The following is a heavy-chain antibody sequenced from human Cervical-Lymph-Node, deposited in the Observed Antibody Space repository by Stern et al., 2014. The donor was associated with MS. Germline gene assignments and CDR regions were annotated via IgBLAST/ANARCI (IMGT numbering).Heavy chain of an antibody. V-gene: IGHV1-69*01. Sequence: VQLVQSGPEVKKPWSSVKVSCKASGGSFKTYAITWVRQAPGQVPEWLGGTIPMFASTNIAQRFQGRVTITADESTNTAYMEMRSLRTEDTAVYYCARDRNGEGVMAYWGQGTLVTVSS. CDR2: TIPMFAST. CDR3: ARDRNGEGVMAY. J-gene: IGHJ4*02. D-gene: IGHD3-16*01. CDR1: GGSFKTYA.